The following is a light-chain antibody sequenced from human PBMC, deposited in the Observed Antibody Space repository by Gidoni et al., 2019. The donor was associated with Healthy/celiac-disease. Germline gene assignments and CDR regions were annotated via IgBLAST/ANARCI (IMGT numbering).Light chain of an antibody. CDR3: QQYYSTPQT. V-gene: IGKV4-1*01. J-gene: IGKJ2*01. CDR2: WAS. Sequence: DIVMTKSLDSLAASLGERATINCKSSQSVLYSSNNKNYLAWYQQKPGQPPKLLIYWASTRESGVPDRFSGSGSGTDFTLTISSLQAEDVAVYYCQQYYSTPQTFGQGTKLEIK. CDR1: QSVLYSSNNKNY.